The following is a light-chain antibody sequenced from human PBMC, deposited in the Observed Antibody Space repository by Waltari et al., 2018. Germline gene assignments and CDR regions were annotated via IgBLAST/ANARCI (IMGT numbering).Light chain of an antibody. CDR1: QSVSSS. J-gene: IGKJ4*01. V-gene: IGKV3-15*01. CDR3: QQYSVWPLT. Sequence: EIVLTQSPATLSLSPGERATLSCRASQSVSSSLAWYQPKPGQAPRLLIYGASSRSTGIPDRFSGSGSGTDFTLIISSLEPEDLAVYYCQQYSVWPLTFGGRTKVEIK. CDR2: GAS.